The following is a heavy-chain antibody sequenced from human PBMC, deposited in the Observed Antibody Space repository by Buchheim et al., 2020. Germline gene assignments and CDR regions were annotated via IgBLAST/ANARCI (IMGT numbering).Heavy chain of an antibody. V-gene: IGHV4-59*01. CDR1: GGSISSYY. D-gene: IGHD3-22*01. J-gene: IGHJ1*01. CDR2: IYYSGST. Sequence: QVQLQESGPGLVKPSETLSLTCTVSGGSISSYYWSWIRQPPGKGLEWIGYIYYSGSTNYNTSLKSRATISVDTSKHQFSLKLSSVTAADTAVYYCARDGDYYDSSGYAYFQHWGQGTL. CDR3: ARDGDYYDSSGYAYFQH.